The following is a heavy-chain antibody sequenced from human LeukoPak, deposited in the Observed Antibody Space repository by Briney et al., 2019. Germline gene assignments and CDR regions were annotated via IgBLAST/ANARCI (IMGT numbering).Heavy chain of an antibody. CDR2: ISGSGGST. Sequence: GGSLRLSCAASGFTLSSYAMSWVRQAPGKGLEWVSAISGSGGSTYYADSVKGRFTISRDNSKNTLYLQMNSLRAEDTAVYYCAKPSDFWSGYFIHYFDYWGQGTLVTVSS. CDR3: AKPSDFWSGYFIHYFDY. V-gene: IGHV3-23*01. CDR1: GFTLSSYA. D-gene: IGHD3-3*01. J-gene: IGHJ4*02.